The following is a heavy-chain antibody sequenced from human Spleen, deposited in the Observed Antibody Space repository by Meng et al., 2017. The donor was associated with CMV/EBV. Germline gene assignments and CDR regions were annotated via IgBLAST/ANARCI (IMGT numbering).Heavy chain of an antibody. Sequence: SGFIFSTYGMNWVRQGPGKGLEWVSSISSSSSYIYYADSGKGRFTISRDNAKNSLYLQMNSLRAEDTAVYYCAREGYYYDSGAYYGHWGQGTLVTVSS. V-gene: IGHV3-21*01. CDR3: AREGYYYDSGAYYGH. CDR1: GFIFSTYG. D-gene: IGHD3-22*01. CDR2: ISSSSSYI. J-gene: IGHJ4*02.